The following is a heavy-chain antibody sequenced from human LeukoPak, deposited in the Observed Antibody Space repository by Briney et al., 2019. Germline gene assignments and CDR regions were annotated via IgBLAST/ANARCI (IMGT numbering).Heavy chain of an antibody. J-gene: IGHJ4*02. V-gene: IGHV4-30-4*01. CDR1: GDSIRSGDHY. CDR3: ARAAADTNSWYDFDY. D-gene: IGHD5-12*01. CDR2: IHYSGST. Sequence: PSQTLSLTCTVSGDSIRSGDHYWSWIRQPPGKGLEWIGYIHYSGSTYYNPSVKSRVIISVAMSKNQFSLSLDSLTAADSAVYYCARAAADTNSWYDFDYWGQGTLVTVSS.